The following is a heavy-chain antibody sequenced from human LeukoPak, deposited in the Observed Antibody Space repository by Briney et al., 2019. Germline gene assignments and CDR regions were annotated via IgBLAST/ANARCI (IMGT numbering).Heavy chain of an antibody. V-gene: IGHV4-59*01. CDR2: IYYSGST. CDR3: ARGSGTDDY. D-gene: IGHD1-26*01. Sequence: SETLSLTCTVSGGSISSYYWSWIRQPPGKGLEWIGYIYYSGSTNYNPSLKSRVTISVDTSKNQFSLKLSSVTAADTAVYYCARGSGTDDYWGQGTLVTVSS. CDR1: GGSISSYY. J-gene: IGHJ4*02.